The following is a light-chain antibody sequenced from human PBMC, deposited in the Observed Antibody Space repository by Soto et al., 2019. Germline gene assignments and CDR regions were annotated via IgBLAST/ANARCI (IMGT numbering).Light chain of an antibody. CDR3: ATWDDSLSGPV. Sequence: QAVVTQPPSASGTPGQRVTISCSGSSSNIGNNYVFWYQQLPGTAPKLLIYRNHQRPSGVPDRFSXSXXGXXXXXAXXGLRSEDEADYHCATWDDSLSGPVFGGGTQLTVL. V-gene: IGLV1-47*01. CDR2: RNH. CDR1: SSNIGNNY. J-gene: IGLJ7*01.